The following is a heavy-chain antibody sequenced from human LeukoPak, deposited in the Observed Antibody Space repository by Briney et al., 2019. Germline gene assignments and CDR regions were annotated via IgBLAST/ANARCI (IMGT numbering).Heavy chain of an antibody. CDR2: IYHSGST. CDR3: ATKTAAGNYYCYYMDV. Sequence: TSETLSLTCAVSGYSISSGYYWGWIRQPPGKGLEWIGSIYHSGSTYYNPSLKSRVTISVDTSKNQFSLKLSSVTAADTAVYYCATKTAAGNYYCYYMDVWGKGTTVTVSS. D-gene: IGHD6-13*01. V-gene: IGHV4-38-2*01. CDR1: GYSISSGYY. J-gene: IGHJ6*03.